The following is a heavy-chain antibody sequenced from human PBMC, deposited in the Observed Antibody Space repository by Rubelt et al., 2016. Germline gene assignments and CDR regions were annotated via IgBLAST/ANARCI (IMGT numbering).Heavy chain of an antibody. CDR1: GGSFSGYY. D-gene: IGHD6-13*01. V-gene: IGHV4-34*01. Sequence: QVQLQQWGAGLLKPSETLSLTCAVYGGSFSGYYWSWIRQPPGKGLEWIGEINHSGSTNYNPSLKSRVTISVDTSKNQFSLKLSSVTAADTAVYYCASQRDSSSWYLVRYWGQGTLVTVSS. J-gene: IGHJ4*02. CDR3: ASQRDSSSWYLVRY. CDR2: INHSGST.